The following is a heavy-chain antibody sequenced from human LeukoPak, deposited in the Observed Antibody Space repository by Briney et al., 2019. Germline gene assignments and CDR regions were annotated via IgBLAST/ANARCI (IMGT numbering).Heavy chain of an antibody. V-gene: IGHV3-74*01. CDR2: INSDESIT. D-gene: IGHD4-11*01. CDR1: GFTFSSSW. Sequence: PGGSLRLSCAASGFTFSSSWMYWVRQAPGKGLVWVSRINSDESITTYADSVKGRFTISRDNAKNTLYLQMNSLRAEDTAVYYCARGLVPGFLDCWCQGTPVTVSS. J-gene: IGHJ4*02. CDR3: ARGLVPGFLDC.